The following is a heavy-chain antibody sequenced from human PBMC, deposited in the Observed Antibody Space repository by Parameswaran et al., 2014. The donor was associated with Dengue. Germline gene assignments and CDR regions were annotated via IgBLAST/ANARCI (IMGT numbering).Heavy chain of an antibody. CDR2: INHSGST. J-gene: IGHJ5*02. V-gene: IGHV4-34*01. CDR3: ARRLRVGWFDP. Sequence: ASETLSLTCAVYGGSFSGYYWSWIRQPPGKGLEWIGEINHSGSTNYNPSLKSRVTISVDTSKNQFSLKLSSVTAADTAVYYCARRLRVGWFDPWGQGTLVTVSS. D-gene: IGHD2-15*01. CDR1: GGSFSGYY.